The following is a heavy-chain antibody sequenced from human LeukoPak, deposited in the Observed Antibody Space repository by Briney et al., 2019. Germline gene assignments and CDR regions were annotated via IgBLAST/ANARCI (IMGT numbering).Heavy chain of an antibody. J-gene: IGHJ6*03. CDR2: IYHSGST. CDR3: ARSNYYDSSGYYYVPLYYYYYYMDV. CDR1: GGSISSSNW. Sequence: SETLSLTCAVSGGSISSSNWWSWVRQPPGKGLEWIGEIYHSGSTNYNPSLKSRVTISVDKSKNQFSLKLSSVTAADTAVYYCARSNYYDSSGYYYVPLYYYYYYMDVWGKGTTVTVSS. D-gene: IGHD3-22*01. V-gene: IGHV4-4*02.